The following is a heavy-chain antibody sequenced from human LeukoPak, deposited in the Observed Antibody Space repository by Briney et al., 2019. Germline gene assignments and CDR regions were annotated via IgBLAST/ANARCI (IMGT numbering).Heavy chain of an antibody. D-gene: IGHD2-15*01. CDR1: GFTFSDYY. CDR2: ISSSGSTI. V-gene: IGHV3-11*01. J-gene: IGHJ4*02. Sequence: GGSLILSCAASGFTFSDYYMSWIRQAPGKGLEWVSYISSSGSTIYYADSVKGRFTISRDNAKNSLYLQMNSLRAEDTAVYYCARDLLAYYCSGGSCYGGFSPFDYWGQGTLVTVSS. CDR3: ARDLLAYYCSGGSCYGGFSPFDY.